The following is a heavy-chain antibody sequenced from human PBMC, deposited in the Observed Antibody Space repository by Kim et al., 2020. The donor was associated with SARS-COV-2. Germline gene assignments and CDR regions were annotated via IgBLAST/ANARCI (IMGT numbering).Heavy chain of an antibody. D-gene: IGHD2-15*01. Sequence: GGSPRLSCAAAGFTFRSYAMNWVRLAPGKGLEWVSALSGSGSDRHYADSVKGRFTIHRDNFKNTVFLDMTRLRAEDTAVYYCAKDMGDIVVVVSAIMDS. CDR2: LSGSGSDR. V-gene: IGHV3-23*01. J-gene: IGHJ5*01. CDR1: GFTFRSYA. CDR3: AKDMGDIVVVVSAIMDS.